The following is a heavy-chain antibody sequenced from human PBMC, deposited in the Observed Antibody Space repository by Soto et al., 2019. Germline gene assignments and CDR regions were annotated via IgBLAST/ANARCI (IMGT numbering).Heavy chain of an antibody. V-gene: IGHV3-23*01. Sequence: EVQLLESGGGLVQPGGSLRLSCAASGCTFSSYTMSWVRQAPGKGLEWVSAVTGSGGSAYYADSVKGRFTISRDNSKSTLYLQMNSLRAEDTAVYYCAKDGSLLWFGGSDYWGQGTLVTVSS. J-gene: IGHJ4*02. CDR1: GCTFSSYT. D-gene: IGHD3-10*01. CDR3: AKDGSLLWFGGSDY. CDR2: VTGSGGSA.